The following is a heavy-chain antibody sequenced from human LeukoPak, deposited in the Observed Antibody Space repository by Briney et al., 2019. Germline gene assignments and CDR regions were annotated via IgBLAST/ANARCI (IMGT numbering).Heavy chain of an antibody. V-gene: IGHV3-74*01. Sequence: GGSLRLSCAASGFTFSDYWIHWVRQAPGKGLVWVSRINTDGSITNYADSVKGRFSISRDNARNTLYLQMSSLRAEDTAVYYCARDRGPRTGFMVREAYDYWGQGTLVTVSS. CDR3: ARDRGPRTGFMVREAYDY. CDR2: INTDGSIT. CDR1: GFTFSDYW. D-gene: IGHD3-10*01. J-gene: IGHJ4*02.